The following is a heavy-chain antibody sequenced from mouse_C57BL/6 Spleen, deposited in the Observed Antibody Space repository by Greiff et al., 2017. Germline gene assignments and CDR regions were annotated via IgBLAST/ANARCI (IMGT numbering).Heavy chain of an antibody. CDR1: GYTFTSYW. V-gene: IGHV1-61*01. J-gene: IGHJ2*01. CDR3: ARITTVV. CDR2: LYPSDSET. D-gene: IGHD1-1*01. Sequence: QVQLQQPGAELVRPGSSVKLSCKASGYTFTSYWMDWVKQRPGQGLEWIGNLYPSDSETHYNQKFKDKATLTVDKSSSTAYMQLSSLTSEDSAVYYCARITTVVWGQGTTLTVSS.